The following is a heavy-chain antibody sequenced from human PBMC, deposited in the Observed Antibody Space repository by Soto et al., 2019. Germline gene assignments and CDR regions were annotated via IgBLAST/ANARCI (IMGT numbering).Heavy chain of an antibody. CDR2: ISAYNGNT. CDR1: GYTFTSYF. V-gene: IGHV1-18*01. J-gene: IGHJ6*02. CDR3: ARQNYYSGMDV. Sequence: GASVKVSCKASGYTFTSYFITRVRQAPGQGLEWMGWISAYNGNTNYAQMLQGRVTMTTDTSTATAYMEMTSLRSDDTAVYYCARQNYYSGMDVWGQGTTVTVSS.